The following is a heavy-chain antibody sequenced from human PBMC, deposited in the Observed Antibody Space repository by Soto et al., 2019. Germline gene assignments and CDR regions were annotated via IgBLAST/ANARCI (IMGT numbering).Heavy chain of an antibody. Sequence: QVQLVQSGAEVKKPGASVKVSCKASGYTFTSYDINWVRQVTGQGLEWMGWMNPNSGNTGSAQKFQGRDTMTRNTSISTAYSEMSSLRSDDTAVYYCARVKGISAAGTIDYFGQGTLVTVSS. CDR2: MNPNSGNT. D-gene: IGHD6-13*01. V-gene: IGHV1-8*01. CDR3: ARVKGISAAGTIDY. CDR1: GYTFTSYD. J-gene: IGHJ4*02.